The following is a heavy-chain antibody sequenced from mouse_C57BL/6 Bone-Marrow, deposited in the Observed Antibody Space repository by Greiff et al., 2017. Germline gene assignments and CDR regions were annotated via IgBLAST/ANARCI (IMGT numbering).Heavy chain of an antibody. J-gene: IGHJ3*01. V-gene: IGHV1-55*01. CDR2: IYPGSGST. D-gene: IGHD1-1*01. CDR3: ARSGTTVVAKAY. Sequence: VQLQQSGAELVKPGASVKMSCKASGYTFTSYWITWVKQRPGQGLEWIGDIYPGSGSTNYNEKFKSKATLTVDTSSSTAYMQLSSLTSVDSAVYYCARSGTTVVAKAYWGQGTLVSVSA. CDR1: GYTFTSYW.